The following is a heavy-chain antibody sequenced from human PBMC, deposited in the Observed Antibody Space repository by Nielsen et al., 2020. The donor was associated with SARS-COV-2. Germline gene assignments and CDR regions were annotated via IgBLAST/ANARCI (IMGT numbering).Heavy chain of an antibody. V-gene: IGHV4-30-4*01. J-gene: IGHJ6*03. D-gene: IGHD3-10*01. CDR1: GGSISDGDYY. Sequence: SETLSLTCSVSGGSISDGDYYWNWIRQPPGKGLEWIGYIYYNGRPYYNPSLKSRVNILVDTSKSQLSLKLNSVTAADTAVYYCARGGVSLYYYYMDVWGKGTTVTVSS. CDR2: IYYNGRP. CDR3: ARGGVSLYYYYMDV.